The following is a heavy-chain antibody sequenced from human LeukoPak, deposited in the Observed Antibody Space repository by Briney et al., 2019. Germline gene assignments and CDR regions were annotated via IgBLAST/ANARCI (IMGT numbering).Heavy chain of an antibody. J-gene: IGHJ3*02. CDR3: ARDRGERDSSWSLPAHGFDI. V-gene: IGHV1-69*05. D-gene: IGHD6-13*01. Sequence: SVKVSCKTSGGTFSSYGISWVRQAPRQGLEWMGRIIPIFDTANYAQKFQGRVTITTDESTSTAYMELSSLRSEDTAVYYCARDRGERDSSWSLPAHGFDIWGQGTMVTVSS. CDR1: GGTFSSYG. CDR2: IIPIFDTA.